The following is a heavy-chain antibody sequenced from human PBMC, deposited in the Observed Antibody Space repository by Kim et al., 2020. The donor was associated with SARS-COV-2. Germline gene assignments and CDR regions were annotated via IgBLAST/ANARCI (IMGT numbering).Heavy chain of an antibody. J-gene: IGHJ4*02. Sequence: DSVKGRLTISRDNAKNSLYLQRNSLRDEDTAVYYCARDARGYSYGYPCEYWGQGTLVTVSS. CDR3: ARDARGYSYGYPCEY. V-gene: IGHV3-48*02. D-gene: IGHD5-18*01.